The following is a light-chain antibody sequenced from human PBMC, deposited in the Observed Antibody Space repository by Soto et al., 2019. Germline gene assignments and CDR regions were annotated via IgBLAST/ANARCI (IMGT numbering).Light chain of an antibody. J-gene: IGKJ2*01. V-gene: IGKV2-28*01. CDR1: QSLLHSNGYNY. Sequence: DIVMTQSPLSLPVTPGEPASIYCRSSQSLLHSNGYNYLDWYLQKPVQSPQLLIYLASSRSSGGPDRFSGSGSGTDFTLRISRVEAEDVGVYYCMQALQAPPTFGQGTKLEIK. CDR3: MQALQAPPT. CDR2: LAS.